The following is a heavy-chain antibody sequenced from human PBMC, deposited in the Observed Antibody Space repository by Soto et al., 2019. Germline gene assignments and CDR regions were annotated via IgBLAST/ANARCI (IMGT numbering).Heavy chain of an antibody. CDR2: IKQDGSEK. V-gene: IGHV3-7*05. Sequence: EVQLVESGGGLVQPGGSLRLSCAASGFTFSSYWMSWVRQAPGKGLEWVANIKQDGSEKYYVDSVKGPFTISGDNAKNSLYLEMNRLRAEDTAVYYCARGPYDILTGTDACDIWGKGTMVTVSS. J-gene: IGHJ3*02. D-gene: IGHD3-9*01. CDR3: ARGPYDILTGTDACDI. CDR1: GFTFSSYW.